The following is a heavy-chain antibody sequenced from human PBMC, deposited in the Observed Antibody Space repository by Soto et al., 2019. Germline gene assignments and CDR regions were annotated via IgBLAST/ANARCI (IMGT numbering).Heavy chain of an antibody. CDR2: ISYDGSHK. D-gene: IGHD3-22*01. Sequence: GGSLRLSCAASGFTVSSYGIHWVRQPPGKGLEWVAVISYDGSHKFYADSVKGRFTLSRDVSKGTLYLQMNSLRAEDTAVYYCAKEMFPQTVLDRSSPWGVYWGPGTLLTVSS. CDR3: AKEMFPQTVLDRSSPWGVY. J-gene: IGHJ4*02. V-gene: IGHV3-30*18. CDR1: GFTVSSYG.